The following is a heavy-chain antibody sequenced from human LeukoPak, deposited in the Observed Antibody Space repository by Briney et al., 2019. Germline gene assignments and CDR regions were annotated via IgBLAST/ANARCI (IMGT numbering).Heavy chain of an antibody. CDR1: GGSISSYY. CDR3: ARHRASSSTSSYYYMDV. CDR2: IYYSGST. D-gene: IGHD2-2*01. Sequence: SETLSLTCTVSGGSISSYYWSWIRQPPGKGLEWIGYIYYSGSTNYNPSLQSRVTISVDTSKNQFSLKLSSVTAADTAVYYCARHRASSSTSSYYYMDVWGKGTTVTISS. J-gene: IGHJ6*03. V-gene: IGHV4-59*08.